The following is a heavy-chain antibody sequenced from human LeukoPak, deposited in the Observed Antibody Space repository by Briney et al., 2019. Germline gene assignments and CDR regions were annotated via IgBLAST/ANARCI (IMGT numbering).Heavy chain of an antibody. CDR1: GGSISSNNW. CDR2: IYHSGSP. D-gene: IGHD1-1*01. Sequence: SETLSLTCAVSGGSISSNNWWGWVRQPPGKGLEWIGEIYHSGSPNYNPPLKSRVTISVDKSRNHFSLNLSSVTAADTAVYYCARVNINNWHSCDYWGQGTLVTVSS. V-gene: IGHV4-4*02. CDR3: ARVNINNWHSCDY. J-gene: IGHJ4*02.